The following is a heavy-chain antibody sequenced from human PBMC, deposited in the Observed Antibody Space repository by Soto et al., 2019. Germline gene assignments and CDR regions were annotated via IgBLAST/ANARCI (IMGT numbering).Heavy chain of an antibody. CDR3: ARAGDSSGPVALGY. V-gene: IGHV4-30-2*01. J-gene: IGHJ4*02. CDR1: GGSISSGCYY. Sequence: SETLSLTCTVSGGSISSGCYYWSWIRQHPGKGLEWIGYTYHSGSTYYNPSLKSRVTISVDRSKNQFSLKLSSVTAADTAVYYCARAGDSSGPVALGYWGQGTLVTVSS. D-gene: IGHD6-19*01. CDR2: TYHSGST.